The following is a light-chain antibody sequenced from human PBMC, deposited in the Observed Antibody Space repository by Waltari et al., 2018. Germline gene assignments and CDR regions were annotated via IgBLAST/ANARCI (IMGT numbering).Light chain of an antibody. J-gene: IGKJ4*01. CDR3: QQYNQWPLT. V-gene: IGKV3-15*01. Sequence: EIVMTQSPATLSVSRGGSATLSCRASLSIDDSLAWYQQKPGQPPRLLIHGASTRDTGIPVRFSGSGSGTAFTLTITSLQSEDFAVYFCQQYNQWPLTFGRGTKVEIK. CDR1: LSIDDS. CDR2: GAS.